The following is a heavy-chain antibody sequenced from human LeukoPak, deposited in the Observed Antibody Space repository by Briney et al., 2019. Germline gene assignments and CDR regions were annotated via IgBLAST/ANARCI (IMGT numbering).Heavy chain of an antibody. CDR1: GYTFTGYY. CDR2: INTNTGNP. V-gene: IGHV7-4-1*02. D-gene: IGHD3-16*01. J-gene: IGHJ4*02. Sequence: ASVKVSCKASGYTFTGYYMHWVRQAPGQGLEWMGWINTNTGNPTYAQGFTGRFVFSLDTSVSTAYLQISSLKAEDTAVYYCARDGYDYVWGSHNFDYWGQGTLVTVSS. CDR3: ARDGYDYVWGSHNFDY.